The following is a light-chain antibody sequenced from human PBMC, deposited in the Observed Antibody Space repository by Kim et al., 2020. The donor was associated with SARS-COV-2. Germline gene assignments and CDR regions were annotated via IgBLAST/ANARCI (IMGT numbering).Light chain of an antibody. CDR2: EVS. V-gene: IGLV2-23*02. J-gene: IGLJ3*02. CDR3: CSYAGSRV. CDR1: SSDVGSYHL. Sequence: PGQSVTISCTGTSSDVGSYHLVSWYQQHPGKAPKLMIYEVSKRPSGVSNRFSGSKSGNTASLTISGLQAEDEADYYCCSYAGSRVFGGGTQLTVL.